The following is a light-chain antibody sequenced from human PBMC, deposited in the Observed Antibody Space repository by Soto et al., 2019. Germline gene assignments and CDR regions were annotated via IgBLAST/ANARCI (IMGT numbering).Light chain of an antibody. V-gene: IGKV3D-15*01. CDR2: GIS. CDR1: QRISRY. J-gene: IGKJ1*01. CDR3: QQYNNWPEKT. Sequence: VLTQSPSILSLSPGEGSTLFFMAGQRISRYLAWYQQKPVQAPMLLIYGISKRATDIPDRFSGSGSGTEFTLTISSLQSEDFAVYYCQQYNNWPEKTFGQGTKVDIK.